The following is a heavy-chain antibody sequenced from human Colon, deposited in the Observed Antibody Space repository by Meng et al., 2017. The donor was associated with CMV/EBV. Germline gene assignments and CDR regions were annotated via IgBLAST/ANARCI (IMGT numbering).Heavy chain of an antibody. D-gene: IGHD3-3*01. CDR1: GYTFTSYG. CDR2: ISAYNGNT. Sequence: ASVKVSCKASGYTFTSYGIIWVRQAPGQGLEWMGWISAYNGNTNYAQKLQGRVTMTTDTSTSTAYMELRSLRSDDTAVYYCARADDFWSGYSSYYYYYGMDVWGQGTTVTVSS. J-gene: IGHJ6*02. CDR3: ARADDFWSGYSSYYYYYGMDV. V-gene: IGHV1-18*01.